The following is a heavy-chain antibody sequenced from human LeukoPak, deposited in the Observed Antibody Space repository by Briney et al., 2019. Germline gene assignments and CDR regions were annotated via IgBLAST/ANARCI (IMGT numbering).Heavy chain of an antibody. CDR3: AKGGGYRYGEPTYFYMDV. J-gene: IGHJ6*03. Sequence: GGSLRLSCAASGFTFSSYEMNWVRQAPGKGLEWVAVMSYDGSKKYYADSAKGRFTISRDNSKNTLSLQMTSLRADDTAVYYCAKGGGYRYGEPTYFYMDVWGKGTTVTVSS. CDR1: GFTFSSYE. CDR2: MSYDGSKK. D-gene: IGHD5-18*01. V-gene: IGHV3-30*18.